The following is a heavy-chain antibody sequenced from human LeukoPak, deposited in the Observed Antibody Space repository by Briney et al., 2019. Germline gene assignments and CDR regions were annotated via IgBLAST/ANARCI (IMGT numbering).Heavy chain of an antibody. CDR1: GGSISTSNYY. CDR3: ARSAYCGGDCYHHDAFDI. J-gene: IGHJ3*02. CDR2: IYYSGST. Sequence: SETLSLTCTVSGGSISTSNYYWGWIRQPPGKGLEWIGNIYYSGSTYYNPSLKSRVTISVDTSKNQFSLKLSSVTAADTAVYYCARSAYCGGDCYHHDAFDIWGQGKMVTVSS. D-gene: IGHD2-21*02. V-gene: IGHV4-39*07.